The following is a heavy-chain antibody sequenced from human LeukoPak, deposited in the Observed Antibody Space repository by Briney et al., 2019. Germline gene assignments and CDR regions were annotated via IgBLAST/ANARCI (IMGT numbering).Heavy chain of an antibody. V-gene: IGHV1-18*04. D-gene: IGHD2-2*01. CDR2: ISAYNGNT. Sequence: ASVKVSCKASGYTFTSYGISWVRQAPGQGLEWMGWISAYNGNTNYAQKLQGRVTMTIDTSTSTAYMELRSLRSDDTAVYYCARVRCSSTSCLPYYYYGMDVWGKGTTVTVSS. J-gene: IGHJ6*04. CDR1: GYTFTSYG. CDR3: ARVRCSSTSCLPYYYYGMDV.